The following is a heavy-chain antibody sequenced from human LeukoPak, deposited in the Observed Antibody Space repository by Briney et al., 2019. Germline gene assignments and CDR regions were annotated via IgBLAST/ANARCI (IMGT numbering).Heavy chain of an antibody. Sequence: PGGSLRLSCAASGFTFSSYAMHWVRQAPGKGLEWVAVISYDGSNKYYADSVKGRFTISRDNSKNTLYLQMNSLRAEDTAVYYCARESPIGHYYYGMDVWGQGTTVTVSS. J-gene: IGHJ6*02. CDR1: GFTFSSYA. CDR2: ISYDGSNK. D-gene: IGHD2-8*01. CDR3: ARESPIGHYYYGMDV. V-gene: IGHV3-30-3*01.